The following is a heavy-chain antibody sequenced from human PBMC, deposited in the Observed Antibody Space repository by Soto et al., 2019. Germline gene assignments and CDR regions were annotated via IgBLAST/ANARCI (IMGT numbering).Heavy chain of an antibody. CDR1: GGSISSNY. CDR2: VYNSGST. D-gene: IGHD6-13*01. J-gene: IGHJ4*02. V-gene: IGHV4-59*01. CDR3: ARYRREAVAGYTLDN. Sequence: SETLSLTCTVSGGSISSNYWTWIRQPPGKGLEWIGYVYNSGSTNYNPSLKSRVTISEDTSKSQFSLKVNSMTAADTAAYYCARYRREAVAGYTLDNWGQGILVTVSS.